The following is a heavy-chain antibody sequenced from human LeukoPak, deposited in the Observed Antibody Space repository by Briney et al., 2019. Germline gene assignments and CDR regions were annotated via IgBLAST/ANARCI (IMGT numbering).Heavy chain of an antibody. CDR3: QKTAYEILTGYYLYYFNY. Sequence: GGSLRLSCTASGFTFISYAMSWVRQAPGKGLEWFSALSGSGGSTYYADSVKGRFTISRDNSKNTLYLQMNSLRAEDTVFFFKQKTAYEILTGYYLYYFNYWGQGTLVTVSS. V-gene: IGHV3-23*01. D-gene: IGHD3-9*01. CDR2: LSGSGGST. CDR1: GFTFISYA. J-gene: IGHJ4*02.